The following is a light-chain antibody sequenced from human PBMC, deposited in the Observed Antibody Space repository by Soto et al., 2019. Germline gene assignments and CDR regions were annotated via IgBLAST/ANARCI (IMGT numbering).Light chain of an antibody. V-gene: IGKV3-11*01. CDR3: QQGSNWPLT. J-gene: IGKJ4*01. CDR1: QSVGSY. Sequence: EIVLTQSPATLSLSPGERATLSCRASQSVGSYLAWSQQKPGQAPRLLIYGASNRATGIPARFSGSGSGTDFTLTITSLEPEDFAVYYCQQGSNWPLTFGGGTKVEIK. CDR2: GAS.